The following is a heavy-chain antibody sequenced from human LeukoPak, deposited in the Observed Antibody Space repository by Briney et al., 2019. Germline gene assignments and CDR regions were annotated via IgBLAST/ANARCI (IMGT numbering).Heavy chain of an antibody. CDR2: IYYSGST. J-gene: IGHJ4*02. V-gene: IGHV4-59*08. D-gene: IGHD3-22*01. CDR1: GGSISSYY. Sequence: SETLSLTCTVSGGSISSYYWSWIRQPPGKGLEWIGYIYYSGSTNYNPSLKSRVTISVDTSKNQFSLKLSSVTAADTAVYYCARVDYYDSSGYQFDYWGQGTLVTVSS. CDR3: ARVDYYDSSGYQFDY.